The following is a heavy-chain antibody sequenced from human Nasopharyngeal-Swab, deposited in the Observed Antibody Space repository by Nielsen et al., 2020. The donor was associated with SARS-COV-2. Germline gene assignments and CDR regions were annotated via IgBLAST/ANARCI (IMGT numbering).Heavy chain of an antibody. CDR2: TEIGGTT. Sequence: GGSLKISCAASGFTFSSYAMSWVRQAPGKGLEWVSVTEIGGTTHYADSVKGRFSISRDSSTNTLYLQMNNVRAEDTAVYYCARDLGGGYCTTTNCPGSWGQGTLVTVSS. D-gene: IGHD2-2*01. J-gene: IGHJ1*01. V-gene: IGHV3-53*01. CDR3: ARDLGGGYCTTTNCPGS. CDR1: GFTFSSYA.